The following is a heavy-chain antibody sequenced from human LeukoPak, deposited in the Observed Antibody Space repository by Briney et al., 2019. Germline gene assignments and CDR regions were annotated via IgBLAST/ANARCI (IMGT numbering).Heavy chain of an antibody. CDR3: ARLPSGYTSSLGVFDY. V-gene: IGHV4-39*01. D-gene: IGHD6-13*01. J-gene: IGHJ4*02. CDR1: GGSISSSSYY. CDR2: NYYNGNT. Sequence: PSETLSLTCTVSGGSISSSSYYWGWIRQPPGKGLEWVGTNYYNGNTYYNPSLKSRDTISEDTSRNQFSLKLSSVTAADTAIYYCARLPSGYTSSLGVFDYWGQGTLVTASS.